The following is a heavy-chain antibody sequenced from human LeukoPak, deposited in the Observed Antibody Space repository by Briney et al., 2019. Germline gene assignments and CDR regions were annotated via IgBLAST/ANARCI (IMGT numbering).Heavy chain of an antibody. CDR1: GGSISSGGYY. CDR2: IYHSGST. V-gene: IGHV4-61*08. Sequence: SETLSLTCTVSGGSISSGGYYWSWIRQPPGKGLEWIGYIYHSGSTNYNPSLKSRVTISVDTSKNQFSLKLSSVTAADTAVYYCARSPEYSSSSGVWGKGTTVTVSS. CDR3: ARSPEYSSSSGV. D-gene: IGHD6-6*01. J-gene: IGHJ6*04.